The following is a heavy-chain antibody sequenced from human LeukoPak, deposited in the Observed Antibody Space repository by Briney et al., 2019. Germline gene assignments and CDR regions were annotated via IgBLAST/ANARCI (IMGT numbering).Heavy chain of an antibody. CDR1: GFTFSSYS. CDR2: ISCSSGTI. Sequence: QPGGSLRLSCAAAGFTFSSYSMNWVRQAPGKGLEWVAYISCSSGTIHYADSVKGRFTISRDNAKRSMYLQMNSLRAEDTAVYYCASEYCSGGSCSGFDYWGQGILVTVPS. CDR3: ASEYCSGGSCSGFDY. J-gene: IGHJ4*02. V-gene: IGHV3-48*01. D-gene: IGHD2-15*01.